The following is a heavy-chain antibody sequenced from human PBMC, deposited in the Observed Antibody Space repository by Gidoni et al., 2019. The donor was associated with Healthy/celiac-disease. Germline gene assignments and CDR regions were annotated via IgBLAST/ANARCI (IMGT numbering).Heavy chain of an antibody. CDR2: IWYDGSNK. CDR3: ARDGGGAGYSSGPGDYYYYMDV. CDR1: GFTFSSYG. D-gene: IGHD6-19*01. V-gene: IGHV3-33*01. J-gene: IGHJ6*03. Sequence: QVQLVESGGGVVQPGRSLSLSCAASGFTFSSYGMHWVRQAPGKGLEWVAVIWYDGSNKYYADSVKGRFTISRDNSKNTLYLQMNSLRAEDTAVYYCARDGGGAGYSSGPGDYYYYMDVWGKGTTVTVSS.